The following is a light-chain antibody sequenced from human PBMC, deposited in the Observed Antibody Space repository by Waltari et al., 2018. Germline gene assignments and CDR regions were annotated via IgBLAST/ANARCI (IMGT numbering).Light chain of an antibody. J-gene: IGLJ2*01. Sequence: QSALTQPASVSGSPGQSITISCIGTSSDVGASNSVSWYQQHPGKAPKLMIYDVNRRPSGVSNRFSGYKSGSTASLTISELQAEDEADYYCSSYTTTSTLVVGGGTKVTVL. V-gene: IGLV2-14*01. CDR3: SSYTTTSTLV. CDR2: DVN. CDR1: SSDVGASNS.